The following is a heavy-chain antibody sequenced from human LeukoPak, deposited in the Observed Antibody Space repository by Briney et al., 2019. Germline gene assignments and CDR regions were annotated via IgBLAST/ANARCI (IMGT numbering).Heavy chain of an antibody. CDR2: IYYSGST. Sequence: SETLSLTCTVSAGSISSSSYYWGWIRQPPGKGLEWIGSIYYSGSTYYNPSLKSRVTISVDTSKNQFSLKLSSVTAADTAVYYCARRSGSYYDIWGQGTLVTVSS. D-gene: IGHD1-26*01. CDR1: AGSISSSSYY. J-gene: IGHJ4*02. CDR3: ARRSGSYYDI. V-gene: IGHV4-39*01.